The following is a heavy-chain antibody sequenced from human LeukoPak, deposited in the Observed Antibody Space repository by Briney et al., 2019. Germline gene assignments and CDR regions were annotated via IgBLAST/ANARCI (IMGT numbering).Heavy chain of an antibody. CDR2: ISSSSSTI. D-gene: IGHD2-15*01. V-gene: IGHV3-48*04. J-gene: IGHJ4*02. CDR1: GLTFSSYS. Sequence: PGGSLRLSCAASGLTFSSYSMNWVRQAPGKGLEWVSYISSSSSTIYYADSVKGRFTISRDNAKNSLYLQMNSLRAEDTAVYYCSRQEGGWGQGTLVTVSS. CDR3: SRQEGG.